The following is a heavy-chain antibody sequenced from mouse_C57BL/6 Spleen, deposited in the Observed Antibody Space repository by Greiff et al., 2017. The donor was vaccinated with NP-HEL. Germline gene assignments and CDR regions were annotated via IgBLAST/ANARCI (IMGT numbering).Heavy chain of an antibody. V-gene: IGHV1-69*01. CDR1: GYTFTSYW. CDR3: ARRLVGRVYARDY. Sequence: QVQLQQPGAELVMPGASVKLSCKASGYTFTSYWMHWVKQRPGQGLEWIGEIDPSDSYTNYNQKFKGKSTLTVDKSSSTAYMQLSSLTSEDSAVYYCARRLVGRVYARDYWGQGTSVTVSS. J-gene: IGHJ4*01. CDR2: IDPSDSYT. D-gene: IGHD1-1*02.